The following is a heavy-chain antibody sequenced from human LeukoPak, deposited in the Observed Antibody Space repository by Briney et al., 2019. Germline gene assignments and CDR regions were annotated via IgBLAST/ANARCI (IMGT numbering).Heavy chain of an antibody. Sequence: SETLSLTCTVSGVSITNYYWSWIRQPPGKGLEWIGYIYYSGSTNYNPSLKSRVTISVDTSKNQFSLKLSSVTAADTAVYYCARMVESTVTIAFENWFDLWGQGTLVTVSS. J-gene: IGHJ5*02. D-gene: IGHD4-11*01. CDR1: GVSITNYY. CDR3: ARMVESTVTIAFENWFDL. CDR2: IYYSGST. V-gene: IGHV4-59*01.